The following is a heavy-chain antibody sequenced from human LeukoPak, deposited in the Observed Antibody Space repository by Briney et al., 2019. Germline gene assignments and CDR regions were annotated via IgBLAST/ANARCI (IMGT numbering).Heavy chain of an antibody. J-gene: IGHJ3*02. V-gene: IGHV3-48*03. CDR3: ARGGDYGSGSYAFDI. Sequence: GGSLRLSCAASGFTFSSYEMNWVRQAPGKGLEWVSYISSSGSTIYYADSVKGRFTISRDNAKNSLYLQMNSLRAEDTAVYYCARGGDYGSGSYAFDIWGQGTMVTVSS. D-gene: IGHD3-10*01. CDR1: GFTFSSYE. CDR2: ISSSGSTI.